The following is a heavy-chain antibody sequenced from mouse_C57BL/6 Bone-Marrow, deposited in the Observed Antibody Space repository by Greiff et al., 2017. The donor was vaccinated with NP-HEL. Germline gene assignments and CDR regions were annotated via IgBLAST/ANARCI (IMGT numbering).Heavy chain of an antibody. Sequence: EVQVVESGGGLVKPGGSLKLSCAASGFTFSSYAMSWVRQTPEKRLEWVATISDGGSYTYYPDNVKGRFTISRDNAKNNLYLQMSHLKSEDTAMYYCARDLLGFAYWGQGTLVTVSA. V-gene: IGHV5-4*01. CDR1: GFTFSSYA. D-gene: IGHD2-1*01. J-gene: IGHJ3*01. CDR2: ISDGGSYT. CDR3: ARDLLGFAY.